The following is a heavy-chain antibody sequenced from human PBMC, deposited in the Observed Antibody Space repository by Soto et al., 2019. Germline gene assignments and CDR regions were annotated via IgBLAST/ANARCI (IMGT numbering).Heavy chain of an antibody. D-gene: IGHD2-15*01. J-gene: IGHJ3*02. CDR1: GGSISSGGYY. V-gene: IGHV4-31*03. CDR2: IYYSGST. CDR3: ARAEHPVVVAATLAFDI. Sequence: QVQLQESGPGLVKPSQTLSLTCTVSGGSISSGGYYWSWIRQHPGKGLEWIGYIYYSGSTYYNPSLKSRVTISVDTSKNQFSLKLSSVTAAVTAVYYCARAEHPVVVAATLAFDIWGQGTMVTVSS.